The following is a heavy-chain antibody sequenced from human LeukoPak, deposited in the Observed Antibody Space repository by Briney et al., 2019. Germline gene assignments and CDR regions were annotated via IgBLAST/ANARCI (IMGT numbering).Heavy chain of an antibody. J-gene: IGHJ4*02. CDR3: AKFQSYYYDSSGWLDY. V-gene: IGHV3-23*01. CDR2: ISGSGGST. D-gene: IGHD3-22*01. Sequence: GGSLRLSCAASGFTFSSCGMSWVRQAPGKGLEWVSAISGSGGSTYYADSVKGRFTISRDNSKNTLYLQMNSLRAEDTAVYYCAKFQSYYYDSSGWLDYWGQGTLVTVSS. CDR1: GFTFSSCG.